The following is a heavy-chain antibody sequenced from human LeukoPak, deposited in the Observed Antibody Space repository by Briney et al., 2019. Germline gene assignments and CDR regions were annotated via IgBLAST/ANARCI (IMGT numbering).Heavy chain of an antibody. CDR1: GYTFTSYY. D-gene: IGHD2-2*01. Sequence: ASVKVSCKASGYTFTSYYMHWVRQAPGQGLEWMGGIIPIFGTANYAQKFQGRVTITADESTSTAYMELSSLRSEDTAVYYCARGGIVVVRGKNWFDPGGQGTLVTVSS. CDR2: IIPIFGTA. V-gene: IGHV1-69*13. J-gene: IGHJ5*02. CDR3: ARGGIVVVRGKNWFDP.